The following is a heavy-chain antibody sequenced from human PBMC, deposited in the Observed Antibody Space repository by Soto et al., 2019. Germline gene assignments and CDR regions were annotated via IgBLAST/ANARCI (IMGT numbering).Heavy chain of an antibody. Sequence: ASVKVSCKASGGTFSSYAISWVRQAPGQGLEWMGGIIPIFGTANYAQKFQGRVTITADESTSTAYMELSSLRSEDTAVYYCAREGSHKPKSGYFDYWGQGTLVTVSS. CDR1: GGTFSSYA. V-gene: IGHV1-69*13. D-gene: IGHD3-10*01. CDR2: IIPIFGTA. CDR3: AREGSHKPKSGYFDY. J-gene: IGHJ4*02.